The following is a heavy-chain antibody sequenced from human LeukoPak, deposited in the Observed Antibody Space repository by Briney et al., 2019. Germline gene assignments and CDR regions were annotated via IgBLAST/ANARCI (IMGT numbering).Heavy chain of an antibody. CDR2: INPNSGGT. Sequence: ASVKVSCKASGYTFTGYYMHWVRQAPGQGLEWMGWINPNSGGTNYAQEFQGRVTMTRDTSISTAYMELSRLRSDDTAVYYCARDGGYDSGYYYYYYGMDVWGQGTTVTVSS. V-gene: IGHV1-2*02. CDR3: ARDGGYDSGYYYYYYGMDV. J-gene: IGHJ6*02. CDR1: GYTFTGYY. D-gene: IGHD5-12*01.